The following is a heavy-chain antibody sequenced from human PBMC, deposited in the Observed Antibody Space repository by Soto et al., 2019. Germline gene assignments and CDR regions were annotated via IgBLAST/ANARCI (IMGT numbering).Heavy chain of an antibody. CDR1: GYTFTSYD. CDR2: MNPNSGNT. CDR3: ASGGSSGWYFSYYYYGMDV. J-gene: IGHJ6*02. Sequence: AASVKVSCKASGYTFTSYDINWVRQATGQGLEWTGWMNPNSGNTGYAQKFQGRVTMTRNTSISTAYMELSSLRSEDTAVYYCASGGSSGWYFSYYYYGMDVWGQGTTVTVSS. V-gene: IGHV1-8*01. D-gene: IGHD6-19*01.